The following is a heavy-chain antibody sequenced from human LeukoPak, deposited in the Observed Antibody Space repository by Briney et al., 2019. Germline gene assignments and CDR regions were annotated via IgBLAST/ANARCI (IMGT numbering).Heavy chain of an antibody. D-gene: IGHD3-22*01. CDR3: AKDYYDSSAYYYYGMDV. CDR2: ISWDGGST. J-gene: IGHJ6*02. CDR1: GFTFDDYT. Sequence: GGSLRLSCAASGFTFDDYTMHWVRQAPGKGLEWVSLISWDGGSTYYADSVKGRFTISRDNSKNSLYLQMNSLRTEDTALYYCAKDYYDSSAYYYYGMDVWGQGTTVTVSS. V-gene: IGHV3-43*01.